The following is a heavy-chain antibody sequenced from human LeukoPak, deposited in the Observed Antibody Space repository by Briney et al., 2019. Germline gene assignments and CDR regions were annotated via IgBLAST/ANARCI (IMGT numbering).Heavy chain of an antibody. Sequence: SETLSLTCTVSGGSISSSSYYWGWIRQPPGKGLEWIGNIYYSGSTYYNPSLKSRVTISLDTSKNQFSLKLTSVTAADTAMYYCARRGTLGYGFNYYYYMDVWGKGTTVTVSS. V-gene: IGHV4-39*07. J-gene: IGHJ6*03. CDR3: ARRGTLGYGFNYYYYMDV. D-gene: IGHD5-18*01. CDR1: GGSISSSSYY. CDR2: IYYSGST.